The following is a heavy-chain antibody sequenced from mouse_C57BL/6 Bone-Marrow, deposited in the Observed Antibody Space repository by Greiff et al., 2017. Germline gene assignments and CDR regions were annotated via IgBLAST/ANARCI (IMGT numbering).Heavy chain of an antibody. CDR2: INPSNGGT. CDR1: GYTFTSYW. V-gene: IGHV1-53*01. CDR3: AREEVWTTLVAGSYWYFDV. J-gene: IGHJ1*03. D-gene: IGHD1-1*01. Sequence: QVQLQQPGTELVKPGASVKLSCKASGYTFTSYWMHWVKQRPGQGLEWIGNINPSNGGTNSNEKFKSKATLTVDKYSSTAYMKLSNLTSEDSAVYYCAREEVWTTLVAGSYWYFDVWGTGTTVTVSS.